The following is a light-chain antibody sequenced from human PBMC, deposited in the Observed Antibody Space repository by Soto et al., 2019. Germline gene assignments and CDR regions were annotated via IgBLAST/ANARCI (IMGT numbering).Light chain of an antibody. V-gene: IGLV3-1*01. CDR3: QAWDSSTVV. Sequence: SYELTQPPSVSVSAGQTASITCSGDKLGDKYACWYQQKPGQSPVVVIYQDNKRPSGIPERFSGSNSGNTATLTISGTQAMDEADYYCQAWDSSTVVFGGGTKVTVL. CDR1: KLGDKY. J-gene: IGLJ2*01. CDR2: QDN.